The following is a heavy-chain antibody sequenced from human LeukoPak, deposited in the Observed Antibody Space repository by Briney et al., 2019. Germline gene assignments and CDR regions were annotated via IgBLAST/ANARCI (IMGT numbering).Heavy chain of an antibody. D-gene: IGHD5-24*01. V-gene: IGHV3-30*03. J-gene: IGHJ6*02. CDR2: ISYDGSNX. CDR1: GFTFXXXX. Sequence: GRSLRLSXAASGFTFXXXXXXXXXQAPGXXXEWVAXISYDGSNXXYADSVXGRXXXSXXNSKNTLYLQMNSLRAEDTAVYYCARDRGYVMDVWGQGTTVTVSS. CDR3: ARDRGYVMDV.